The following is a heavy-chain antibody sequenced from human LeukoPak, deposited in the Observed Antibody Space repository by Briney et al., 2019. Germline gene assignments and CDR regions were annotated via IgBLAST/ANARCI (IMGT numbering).Heavy chain of an antibody. V-gene: IGHV4-59*01. D-gene: IGHD5-18*01. J-gene: IGHJ6*03. Sequence: KSSETLSLTCAVYGGSLSDYYWSWIRQSPGKGLEWIGYIYYSGSTNYNPSLKSRVTISVDTSKNQFSLKLSSVTAADTAVYYCARAGYSYGYYYYYYYMDVWGKGTTVTISS. CDR2: IYYSGST. CDR1: GGSLSDYY. CDR3: ARAGYSYGYYYYYYYMDV.